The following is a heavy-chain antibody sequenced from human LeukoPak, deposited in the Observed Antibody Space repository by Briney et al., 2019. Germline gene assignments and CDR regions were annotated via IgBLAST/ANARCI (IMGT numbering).Heavy chain of an antibody. V-gene: IGHV1-2*02. D-gene: IGHD2/OR15-2a*01. CDR2: INPNSGGT. J-gene: IGHJ4*02. CDR3: ARDLSWQARTLYYFDY. CDR1: GYTFTGYY. Sequence: GASVKVSCKASGYTFTGYYMHWVRQAPGQGLEWMGWINPNSGGTNYAQKFQGRVTMTRDTSISTAYKELSRLRSDDTAVYYCARDLSWQARTLYYFDYWGQGTLVTVSS.